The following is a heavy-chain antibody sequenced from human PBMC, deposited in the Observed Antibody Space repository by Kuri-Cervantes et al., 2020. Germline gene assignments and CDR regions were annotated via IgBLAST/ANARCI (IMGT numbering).Heavy chain of an antibody. Sequence: ASVKVSCKASGYTFATYGTSWVRKAPGQGLEWMGWISAHNGDTNYAQKVQGRVTMTTDTSTSTAYMELRSLRSDDTAVYYCARTDRITIFGVVIIPDYYYYMDVWGKGTTVTVSS. CDR1: GYTFATYG. V-gene: IGHV1-18*01. D-gene: IGHD3-3*01. CDR3: ARTDRITIFGVVIIPDYYYYMDV. CDR2: ISAHNGDT. J-gene: IGHJ6*03.